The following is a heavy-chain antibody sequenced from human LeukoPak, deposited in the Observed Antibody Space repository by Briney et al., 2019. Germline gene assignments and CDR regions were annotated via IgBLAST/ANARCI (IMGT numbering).Heavy chain of an antibody. CDR2: ISAYNGDT. D-gene: IGHD6-13*01. V-gene: IGHV1-18*01. Sequence: ASVKVSCKASGFTFSNYGISWVRQAPGQGLEWMACISAYNGDTNYAQKLQARVTLTTDTSTSTAYMELRSLRSDDTAVYYCARIGEQHLVYYLDYWGQGTLVTVSS. J-gene: IGHJ4*02. CDR3: ARIGEQHLVYYLDY. CDR1: GFTFSNYG.